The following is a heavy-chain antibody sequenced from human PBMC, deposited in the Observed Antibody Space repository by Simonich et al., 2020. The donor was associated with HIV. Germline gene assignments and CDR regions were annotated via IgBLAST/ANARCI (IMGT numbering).Heavy chain of an antibody. CDR1: GGSFSGYY. CDR3: ARVWDHYSNFDY. D-gene: IGHD4-4*01. V-gene: IGHV4-34*01. J-gene: IGHJ4*02. CDR2: INHSGTT. Sequence: QVRLQQWGAGLLKPSKTLSLTCAVYGGSFSGYYWSWIRQPPGKGLEWIGEINHSGTTNYNPSLKSRVTISRDTSKNQFSLKLSSVTAADTAVYYCARVWDHYSNFDYWGQGTLVTVSS.